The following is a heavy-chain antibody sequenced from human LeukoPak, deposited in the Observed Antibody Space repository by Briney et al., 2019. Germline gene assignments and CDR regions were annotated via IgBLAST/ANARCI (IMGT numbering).Heavy chain of an antibody. CDR1: GFTFSSYW. V-gene: IGHV3-7*01. J-gene: IGHJ4*02. CDR3: VSTSYDFWRGYTY. D-gene: IGHD3-3*01. Sequence: GRSLRLSCAASGFTFSSYWMSWVRQAPGKGLEWVANIKQDGSEKYYVDSVKGRFTISRDNAKNSLYLQMNSLRAEDTAVYYCVSTSYDFWRGYTYWGQGTLVTVSS. CDR2: IKQDGSEK.